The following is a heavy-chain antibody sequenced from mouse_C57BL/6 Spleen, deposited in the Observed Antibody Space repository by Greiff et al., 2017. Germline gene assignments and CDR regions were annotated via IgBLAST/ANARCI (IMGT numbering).Heavy chain of an antibody. D-gene: IGHD1-1*01. CDR3: ARSYYGSSPHWYFDV. V-gene: IGHV1-52*01. CDR1: GYTFTSYW. J-gene: IGHJ1*03. Sequence: QVQLQQPGAELVRPGSSVKLSCKASGYTFTSYWMHWVKQRPIQGLEWIGNIDPSDSETHYNQKFKDKATLTVDKSSSTAYMQLSSLTSEDSAVYYGARSYYGSSPHWYFDVWGTGTTVTVSS. CDR2: IDPSDSET.